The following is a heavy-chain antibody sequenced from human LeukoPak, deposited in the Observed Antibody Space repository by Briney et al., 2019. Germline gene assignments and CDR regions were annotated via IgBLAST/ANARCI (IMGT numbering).Heavy chain of an antibody. CDR2: IYHSGST. D-gene: IGHD3-10*01. CDR3: ARVRGAIYAYYFDY. Sequence: SETLSLTCTVSGGSISSGYYWGWIRQPPGKGLEWIGSIYHSGSTYYNPSLKSRVTISVDTSKNQFSLKLSSVTAADTAVYYCARVRGAIYAYYFDYWGQGTLVTVSS. J-gene: IGHJ4*02. CDR1: GGSISSGYY. V-gene: IGHV4-38-2*02.